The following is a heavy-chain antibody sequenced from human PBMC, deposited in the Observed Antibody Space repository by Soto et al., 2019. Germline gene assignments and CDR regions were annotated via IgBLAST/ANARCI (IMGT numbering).Heavy chain of an antibody. CDR1: GFTFSSYW. D-gene: IGHD1-26*01. V-gene: IGHV3-48*04. J-gene: IGHJ6*02. CDR3: ARSPLSGTFKYYFYAMDV. Sequence: GGSLRLSCAASGFTFSSYWMSWVRQAPGKGLEWISYISSSGRNIYYAESVKGRFTISRDDVKNSLYLQMTSLGAADTAVYYCARSPLSGTFKYYFYAMDVWGQGTTVTVSS. CDR2: ISSSGRNI.